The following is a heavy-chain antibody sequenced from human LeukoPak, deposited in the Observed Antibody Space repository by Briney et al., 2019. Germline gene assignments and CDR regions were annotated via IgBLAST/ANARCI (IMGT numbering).Heavy chain of an antibody. D-gene: IGHD2-2*01. CDR2: INPNSGGT. CDR3: ARGIVVVPAAHYYYYYGMDV. V-gene: IGHV1-2*04. Sequence: GASVKVSCKASGYTFTGYYMHWVRQAPGQGLGWMVWINPNSGGTNYAQKFQGWVTMTRDTPISTAYMELSGLRSDDTAVYYCARGIVVVPAAHYYYYYGMDVWGKGTTVTVSS. CDR1: GYTFTGYY. J-gene: IGHJ6*04.